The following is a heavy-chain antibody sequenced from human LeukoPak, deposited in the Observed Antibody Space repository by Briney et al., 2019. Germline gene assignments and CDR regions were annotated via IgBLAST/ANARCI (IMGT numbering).Heavy chain of an antibody. CDR2: IKQDGSEK. D-gene: IGHD3-9*01. CDR3: ARSRVRYFDH. CDR1: GFTFSSYW. Sequence: GSPRLSCAASGFTFSSYWMSWVRQAPGKGLEWVANIKQDGSEKYYVDSVKGRFTISRDNSKNTLYLQMNSLRAEDTAVYYCARSRVRYFDHWGQGTLVTVSS. V-gene: IGHV3-7*01. J-gene: IGHJ4*02.